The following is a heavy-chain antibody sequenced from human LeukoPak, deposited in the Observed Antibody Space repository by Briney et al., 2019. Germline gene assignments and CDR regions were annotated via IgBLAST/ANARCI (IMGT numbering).Heavy chain of an antibody. CDR1: GDSVSSNTVA. V-gene: IGHV6-1*01. D-gene: IGHD6-13*01. CDR2: TYYRSKWIN. Sequence: SQTLSLTCAISGDSVSSNTVAWNWITQSPSRGLEWLGRTYYRSKWINEYTVSVKSRITINPDTSKNHFSLQLNSVTPEDTAVYYCARQLGPFDYWGQGTLVTVSS. CDR3: ARQLGPFDY. J-gene: IGHJ4*02.